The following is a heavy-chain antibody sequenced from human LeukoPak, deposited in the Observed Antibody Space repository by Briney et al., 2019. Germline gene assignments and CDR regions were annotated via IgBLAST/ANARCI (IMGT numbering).Heavy chain of an antibody. J-gene: IGHJ4*02. V-gene: IGHV4-4*07. D-gene: IGHD1-7*01. Sequence: SETLSLTCTVSGGSISSYYWSWIRQPAGKGLEWIGRIYTSGSTNYNPSLKSRVTMSVDTSKNQFSLKLSSVTAADTAVYYCARDSRRTGTTSGFDYWGQGTLVTVSS. CDR3: ARDSRRTGTTSGFDY. CDR2: IYTSGST. CDR1: GGSISSYY.